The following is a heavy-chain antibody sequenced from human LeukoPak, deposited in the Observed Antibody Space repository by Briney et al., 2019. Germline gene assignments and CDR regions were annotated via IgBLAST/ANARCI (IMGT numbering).Heavy chain of an antibody. CDR2: IGIAGDT. V-gene: IGHV3-13*04. D-gene: IGHD3-10*01. CDR3: ARDLHGGYGMDV. CDR1: GFTLSSYD. Sequence: GGSLRLSCAASGFTLSSYDMHWVRQATGKSLEWVSVIGIAGDTYYAGSVKGRFTISRENSKNSLYLQMNSLRAGDTAVYFCARDLHGGYGMDVWGQGTTVAVS. J-gene: IGHJ6*02.